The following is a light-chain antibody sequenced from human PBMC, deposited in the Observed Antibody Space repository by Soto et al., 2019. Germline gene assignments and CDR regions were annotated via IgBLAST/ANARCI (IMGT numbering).Light chain of an antibody. V-gene: IGKV1-9*01. J-gene: IGKJ5*01. CDR3: QQLFDSPIT. CDR1: QSINNL. Sequence: DIQLTQSPSFLSASVGDRVTITCRASQSINNLLAWYQQKPGKAPKLLIYAASTLESGVPSRFSATVSGTEFSLTITSLQPEDFATYYCQQLFDSPITVGQGTRLEIK. CDR2: AAS.